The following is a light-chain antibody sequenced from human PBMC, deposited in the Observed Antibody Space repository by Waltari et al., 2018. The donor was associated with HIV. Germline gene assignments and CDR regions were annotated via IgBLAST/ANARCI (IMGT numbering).Light chain of an antibody. J-gene: IGLJ3*02. V-gene: IGLV3-25*03. CDR3: QSTDDDGIWV. CDR2: NDI. Sequence: SYGMTQATSVSVSTGQTAKITCSRGSLPNKVSSWYRQRPGQAPILLIYNDIEGPSGFPDRIAGSRSGTTVTLTINGVQAEDEADYYCQSTDDDGIWVFGGGTKLTVL. CDR1: SLPNKV.